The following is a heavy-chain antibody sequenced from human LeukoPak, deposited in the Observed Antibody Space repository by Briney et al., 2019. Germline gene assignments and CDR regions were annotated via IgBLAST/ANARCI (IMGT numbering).Heavy chain of an antibody. V-gene: IGHV3-30*04. CDR2: ISHDGSDK. D-gene: IGHD2-21*02. CDR1: GFTFSSYA. CDR3: ARDMIVVVTSDTFDI. Sequence: GRSLRLSCAASGFTFSSYAMHWVRQAPGKGLEWMALISHDGSDKNYADSVKGRFTISRDQSKNTLYLQMNSLTAEDTAVYFCARDMIVVVTSDTFDIWGQGTVVTVSS. J-gene: IGHJ3*02.